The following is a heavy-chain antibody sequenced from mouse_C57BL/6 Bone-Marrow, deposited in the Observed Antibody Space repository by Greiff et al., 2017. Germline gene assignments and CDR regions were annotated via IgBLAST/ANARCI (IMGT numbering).Heavy chain of an antibody. Sequence: EVQVVESGEGLVKPGGSLKLSCAASGFTFSSYAMSWVRQTPEKRLEWVAYISSGGDYIYYADTVKGRFTISRDNARNTLYLQMSSLKSEDTAMYYCTRVYYYGSSPHWYFDVWGTGTTVTVSS. CDR1: GFTFSSYA. V-gene: IGHV5-9-1*02. D-gene: IGHD1-1*01. J-gene: IGHJ1*03. CDR3: TRVYYYGSSPHWYFDV. CDR2: ISSGGDYI.